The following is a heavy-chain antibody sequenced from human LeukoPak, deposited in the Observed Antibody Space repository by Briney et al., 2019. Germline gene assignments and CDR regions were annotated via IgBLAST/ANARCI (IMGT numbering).Heavy chain of an antibody. CDR3: TRLRLGIFHFPECFDY. D-gene: IGHD3-16*01. V-gene: IGHV3-15*01. Sequence: GGSLRLSCAASGFTFSNAWMSWVRQAPGKGLEWVGRIKSKTDGGTTDYAAPVKGRFTISRDDSKNTLYLQMNSLKTEDTAVYYCTRLRLGIFHFPECFDYWGQGTLVTVSS. J-gene: IGHJ4*02. CDR1: GFTFSNAW. CDR2: IKSKTDGGTT.